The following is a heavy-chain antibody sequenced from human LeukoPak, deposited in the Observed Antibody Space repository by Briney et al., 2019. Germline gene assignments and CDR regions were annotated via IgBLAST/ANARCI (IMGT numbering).Heavy chain of an antibody. Sequence: GASVKVSCKASGYTFTSYDINWVRQATGQGLEWMGWMNPNSGNTGYAQKFQGRVTMTRNTSISTAYMELRSLRSEDTAVYYCARRHRGYYYGSGSPDWFDPWGQGTLVTVSS. CDR3: ARRHRGYYYGSGSPDWFDP. J-gene: IGHJ5*02. CDR2: MNPNSGNT. D-gene: IGHD3-10*01. CDR1: GYTFTSYD. V-gene: IGHV1-8*01.